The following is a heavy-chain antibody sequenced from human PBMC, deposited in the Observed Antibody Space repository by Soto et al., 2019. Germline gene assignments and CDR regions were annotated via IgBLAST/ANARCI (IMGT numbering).Heavy chain of an antibody. D-gene: IGHD3-10*01. V-gene: IGHV1-8*01. CDR1: GYTFTSYE. CDR2: MNPNSGDT. J-gene: IGHJ4*02. CDR3: ARGELLWFGELLR. Sequence: QVQLVQSGAEVKKPGASVKVSCKASGYTFTSYEINWVRQATGQGLEWMGWMNPNSGDTGYAQKFQGRVTMTRNTSISTSYMELSSLRSEDTAVYYCARGELLWFGELLRWGQGTLVTVSS.